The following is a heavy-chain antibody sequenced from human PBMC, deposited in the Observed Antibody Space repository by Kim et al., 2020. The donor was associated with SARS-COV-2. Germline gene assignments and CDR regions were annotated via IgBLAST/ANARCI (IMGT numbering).Heavy chain of an antibody. V-gene: IGHV3-21*01. J-gene: IGHJ4*02. CDR2: ISSSSITI. CDR1: GFTFISYG. CDR3: ASRGSGSTWSIDF. Sequence: GGSLRLSCAASGFTFISYGMNWVRQAPGKGLEWVSSISSSSITIYYADSVKGRFTISRDNAKNSLFLQMNSLRAEDTAVYYCASRGSGSTWSIDFWGQGTLVTVSS. D-gene: IGHD6-13*01.